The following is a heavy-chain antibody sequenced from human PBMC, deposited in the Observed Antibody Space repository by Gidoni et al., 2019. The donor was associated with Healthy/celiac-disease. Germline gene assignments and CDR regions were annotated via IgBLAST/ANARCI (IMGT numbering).Heavy chain of an antibody. J-gene: IGHJ4*02. CDR2: IAYDGSNK. CDR3: EKPKTTVTFDY. V-gene: IGHV3-30*18. CDR1: GFTFSSYG. D-gene: IGHD4-17*01. Sequence: QVQLVDSWVGVVQPGRSLRLSCAASGFTFSSYGMHWVRQAPGKGLEWVAVIAYDGSNKYYADAVKGGFTSSRDNSKKTLYLQMNRLRDEDTAVYYWEKPKTTVTFDYWGQGTLGNVSS.